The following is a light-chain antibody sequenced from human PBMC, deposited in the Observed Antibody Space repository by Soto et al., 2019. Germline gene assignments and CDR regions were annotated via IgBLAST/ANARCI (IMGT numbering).Light chain of an antibody. V-gene: IGKV3-11*01. Sequence: EIVLKQSPPTLSLSPGERATLSCRASQSISTHLAWYQQKPGRAPRLLIYETSNRATGIPARFSGSGSGTDFTLTISSLEPEDFAVYYCQQRGNWVAFGGGTKVEI. CDR3: QQRGNWVA. CDR1: QSISTH. J-gene: IGKJ4*01. CDR2: ETS.